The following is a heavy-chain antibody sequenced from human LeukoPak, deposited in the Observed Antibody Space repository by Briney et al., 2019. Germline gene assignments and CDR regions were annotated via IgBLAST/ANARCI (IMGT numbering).Heavy chain of an antibody. D-gene: IGHD6-19*01. V-gene: IGHV4-61*02. CDR1: GGSISSGSYY. CDR2: IYTSGST. J-gene: IGHJ5*02. CDR3: ARGIAVARNWFDP. Sequence: PSQTLSLTCTVSGGSISSGSYYWSWIRQPAGKGLEWIGRIYTSGSTNYNPSLKSRVTISVDTSKNQFSLKLSSVTAADTAVYYCARGIAVARNWFDPWGQGTLVTVSS.